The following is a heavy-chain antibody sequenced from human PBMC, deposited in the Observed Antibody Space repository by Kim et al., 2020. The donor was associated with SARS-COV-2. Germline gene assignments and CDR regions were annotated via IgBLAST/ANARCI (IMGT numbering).Heavy chain of an antibody. CDR3: ASAPWWIAAAGDDY. CDR2: ISYDGSNK. D-gene: IGHD6-13*01. CDR1: GFTFSSYA. J-gene: IGHJ4*02. Sequence: GGSLRLSCAASGFTFSSYAMHWVRQAPGKGLEWVAVISYDGSNKYYADSVKGRFTISRDNSKNTLYLQMNSLRAEDTAVYYCASAPWWIAAAGDDYWGQG. V-gene: IGHV3-30*04.